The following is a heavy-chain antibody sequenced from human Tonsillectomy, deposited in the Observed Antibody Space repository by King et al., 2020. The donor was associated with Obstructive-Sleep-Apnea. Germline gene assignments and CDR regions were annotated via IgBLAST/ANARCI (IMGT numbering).Heavy chain of an antibody. V-gene: IGHV1-18*01. CDR1: GYTFTNYG. J-gene: IGHJ5*02. CDR3: ARRGDFSGSYLVDP. D-gene: IGHD3-10*01. Sequence: QLVQSGAEVRKPGASVKVSCKASGYTFTNYGISWVRQAPGQGLEWMGWISAYNGNTNYSQKLQGRVTMTTDTSTTTAYMELRSLRSDDTAVYYCARRGDFSGSYLVDPWGQGTLVTVSS. CDR2: ISAYNGNT.